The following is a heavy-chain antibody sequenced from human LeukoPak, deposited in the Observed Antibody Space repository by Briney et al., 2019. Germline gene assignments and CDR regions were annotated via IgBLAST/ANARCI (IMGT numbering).Heavy chain of an antibody. J-gene: IGHJ2*01. CDR2: IYHSGST. D-gene: IGHD2-8*01. Sequence: PSETLSLTCAVYGGSFSGYYWSWIRQPSGKGLEWIGYIYHSGSTYYNPSLKSRVTISVDRSKNQFSLKLSSVTAADTAVYYCARVRTDGYRTWYFDLWGRGTLVTVSS. CDR3: ARVRTDGYRTWYFDL. V-gene: IGHV4-34*01. CDR1: GGSFSGYY.